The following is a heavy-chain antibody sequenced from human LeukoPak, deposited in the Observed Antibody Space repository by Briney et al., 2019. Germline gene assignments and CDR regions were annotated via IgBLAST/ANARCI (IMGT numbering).Heavy chain of an antibody. J-gene: IGHJ6*03. Sequence: SETLSLTCSVSRGSIDSTNYYWAWIRQPPGKGLEWIGTIFYSGTSHSNPSLRSRLTMSVDTSRNQFSMNLRSLTAADTAVYYCARGYRYSGYDLLAPYNYYYYMDVWGKGTTVTVSS. CDR2: IFYSGTS. CDR1: RGSIDSTNYY. CDR3: ARGYRYSGYDLLAPYNYYYYMDV. V-gene: IGHV4-39*07. D-gene: IGHD5-12*01.